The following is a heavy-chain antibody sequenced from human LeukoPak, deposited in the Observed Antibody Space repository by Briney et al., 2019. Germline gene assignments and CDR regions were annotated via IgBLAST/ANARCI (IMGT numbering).Heavy chain of an antibody. J-gene: IGHJ4*02. V-gene: IGHV3-30-3*01. CDR3: ARGYCSSTSCSFDS. Sequence: GGSLRLSCAASGFTFSNYAMHWARQAPGKGLEWVAVISYDGTNKYYADSVKGRFTNSRDNSKNTLYLQTNSLRAEDAAMYYCARGYCSSTSCSFDSWGQGTLVTVSS. CDR1: GFTFSNYA. D-gene: IGHD2-2*01. CDR2: ISYDGTNK.